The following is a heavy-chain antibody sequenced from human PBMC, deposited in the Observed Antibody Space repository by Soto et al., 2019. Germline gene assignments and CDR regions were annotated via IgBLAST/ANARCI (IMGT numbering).Heavy chain of an antibody. Sequence: QVQLVESGGGVVQPGRSLRLSCAASGFTFSSYAMHWVRQAPGKGLEWVAVISYDGSNKYYADSVKGRFTISRDNSKNTLYLQMNSLRAEDTAVYYCLSATGTTVPFDYWGQGTLVTVSS. CDR3: LSATGTTVPFDY. J-gene: IGHJ4*02. D-gene: IGHD1-7*01. V-gene: IGHV3-30-3*01. CDR1: GFTFSSYA. CDR2: ISYDGSNK.